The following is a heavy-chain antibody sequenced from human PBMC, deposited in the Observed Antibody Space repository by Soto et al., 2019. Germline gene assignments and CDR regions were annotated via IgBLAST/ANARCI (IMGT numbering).Heavy chain of an antibody. J-gene: IGHJ1*01. CDR1: GFAFSDFA. D-gene: IGHD2-21*02. CDR3: AKRVTSGDEGF. CDR2: ISAGGVAT. Sequence: EVQLLESGGDLVQPEESLRLSCAASGFAFSDFAMMWVRQVPGHGLECVSAISAGGVATYYTDSVMGRFTISRDNSKNTLYLQMKSLRGEDTAVYYCAKRVTSGDEGFWGRGTLVTVSS. V-gene: IGHV3-23*01.